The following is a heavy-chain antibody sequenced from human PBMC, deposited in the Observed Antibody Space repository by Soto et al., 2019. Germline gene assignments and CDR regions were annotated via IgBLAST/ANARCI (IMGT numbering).Heavy chain of an antibody. V-gene: IGHV4-31*03. CDR2: IYYSGST. D-gene: IGHD3-22*01. CDR1: GGSISSGGYY. J-gene: IGHJ6*02. CDR3: ARDPGVVPYYDSSIIYGMDV. Sequence: SETLSLTCTVSGGSISSGGYYWSWIRQHPGKGLEWIGYIYYSGSTYYNPSLKSRVTISVDTSKNQFSLKLSSVTAADTAVYYCARDPGVVPYYDSSIIYGMDVWGQGTTVTVSS.